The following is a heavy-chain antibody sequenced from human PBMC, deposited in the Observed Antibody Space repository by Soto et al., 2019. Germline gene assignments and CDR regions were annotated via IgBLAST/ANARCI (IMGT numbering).Heavy chain of an antibody. CDR1: GFTFSSYG. J-gene: IGHJ6*01. CDR3: ARDQMRVDTAIYYYYGLDV. Sequence: PGGSLRLSCAASGFTFSSYGMHWVRQAPGKGLEWVAVIWYDGSNKYYADSVKGRFTISRDNSKNTLYLQMNSLRAEDTAVYYCARDQMRVDTAIYYYYGLDVWGQGTPATGSS. CDR2: IWYDGSNK. D-gene: IGHD5-18*01. V-gene: IGHV3-33*01.